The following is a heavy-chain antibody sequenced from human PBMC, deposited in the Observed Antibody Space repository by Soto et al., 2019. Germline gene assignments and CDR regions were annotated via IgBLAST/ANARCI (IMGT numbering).Heavy chain of an antibody. J-gene: IGHJ6*02. Sequence: QVQLVESGGGVVQPGRSLRLSCAASGFTFSSYGMHWVRQAPGKGLEWVAVIWYDGSNKYYADSVKGRFTISRDNSKNTLYLQMNSLRDEDTAVYYCARVGYGDSRYYYYYGMDVWGQGTTVTVSS. V-gene: IGHV3-33*01. CDR3: ARVGYGDSRYYYYYGMDV. CDR1: GFTFSSYG. CDR2: IWYDGSNK. D-gene: IGHD4-17*01.